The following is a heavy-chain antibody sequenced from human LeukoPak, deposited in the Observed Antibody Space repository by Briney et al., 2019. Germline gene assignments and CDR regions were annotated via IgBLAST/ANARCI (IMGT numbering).Heavy chain of an antibody. V-gene: IGHV3-23*01. CDR2: ISGSGGST. Sequence: VRQXPGKGLXWVSTISGSGGSTYYADSVKGRFTSSRDNSKNTLYLQMNSLRAEDTAVYYCAKVPYGDPIDYWGRGTLVTVSS. D-gene: IGHD4-17*01. J-gene: IGHJ4*02. CDR3: AKVPYGDPIDY.